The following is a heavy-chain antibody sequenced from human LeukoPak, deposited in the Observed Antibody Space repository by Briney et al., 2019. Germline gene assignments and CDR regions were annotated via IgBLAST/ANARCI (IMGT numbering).Heavy chain of an antibody. V-gene: IGHV3-48*01. CDR2: IDARSGIV. D-gene: IGHD3-3*01. Sequence: GGSLRLSCAASGFTYSSCAMSWVRQAPGKGLEWVSYIDARSGIVYYADSVQGRFTISRDDAKDSVFLQMNSLRVDDTAVYYCARTYDFGRGPPGDAFDNWGQGTLVTVPS. J-gene: IGHJ3*02. CDR1: GFTYSSCA. CDR3: ARTYDFGRGPPGDAFDN.